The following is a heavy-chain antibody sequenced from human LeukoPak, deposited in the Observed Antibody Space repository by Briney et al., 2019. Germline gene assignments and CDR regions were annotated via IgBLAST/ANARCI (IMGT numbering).Heavy chain of an antibody. CDR3: ARGALTGTRDAFDI. V-gene: IGHV4-34*01. CDR2: INHSGST. Sequence: SETLSLTCTVSGGSIRSYYWSWIRQPPGKGLEWIGEINHSGSTNYNPSLKSRVTISVDTSKNQFSLKLSSVTAADTAVYYCARGALTGTRDAFDIWGQGTMVTVSS. D-gene: IGHD1-7*01. J-gene: IGHJ3*02. CDR1: GGSIRSYY.